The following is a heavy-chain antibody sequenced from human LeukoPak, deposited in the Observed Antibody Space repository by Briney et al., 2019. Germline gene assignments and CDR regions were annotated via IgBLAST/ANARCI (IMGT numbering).Heavy chain of an antibody. Sequence: ASVKVSCKASGYTFTIHWVRQAPGQGLEWMGIINPSGGSPNYAQKFQGRVTMTRDMSTSTVNMELSSLRSEDTAVYYCARAQGSYYHYYMDVWGKGTTVTVSS. V-gene: IGHV1-46*01. CDR1: GYTFT. CDR3: ARAQGSYYHYYMDV. CDR2: INPSGGSP. J-gene: IGHJ6*03. D-gene: IGHD1-26*01.